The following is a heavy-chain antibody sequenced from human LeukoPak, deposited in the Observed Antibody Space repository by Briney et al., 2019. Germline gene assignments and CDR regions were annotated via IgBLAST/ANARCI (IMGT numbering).Heavy chain of an antibody. CDR3: ASGLGYCSSTSCYALGY. Sequence: SVKASCKASGGTFSSYAISWVRQAPGQGLEWMGGIIPIFGTANYAQKFQGRVTITADKSTSTAYMELSSLRSEDTAVYYCASGLGYCSSTSCYALGYWGQGTLVTVSS. D-gene: IGHD2-2*01. CDR2: IIPIFGTA. J-gene: IGHJ4*02. CDR1: GGTFSSYA. V-gene: IGHV1-69*06.